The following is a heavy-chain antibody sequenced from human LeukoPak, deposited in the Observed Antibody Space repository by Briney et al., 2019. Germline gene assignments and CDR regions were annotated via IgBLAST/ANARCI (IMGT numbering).Heavy chain of an antibody. V-gene: IGHV1-69*13. CDR2: IIPIFGTA. CDR3: ARASRRDGYNQVDC. CDR1: GGTFSSYA. Sequence: SVKVSCKASGGTFSSYAISWVRQAPGQGLEWMACIIPIFGTANYAQKLQGRVTITADESTSTPYMELNSLRSEDTAMYYCARASRRDGYNQVDCWGQGTLVTVSS. J-gene: IGHJ4*02. D-gene: IGHD5-24*01.